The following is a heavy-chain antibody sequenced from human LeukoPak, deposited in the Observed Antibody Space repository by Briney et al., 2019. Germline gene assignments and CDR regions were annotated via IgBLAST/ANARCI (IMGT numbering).Heavy chain of an antibody. V-gene: IGHV4-4*07. CDR1: GGSISSYY. CDR3: AREVEGAASPHFDY. D-gene: IGHD6-13*01. Sequence: SETLSLTCTVSGGSISSYYLSWIRQPAGKGLEWIGRIYTSGSTNYNPSLKSRVTMSVDTSKNQFSLKLSSVTAADTAVYYCAREVEGAASPHFDYWGQGTLVTVSS. J-gene: IGHJ4*02. CDR2: IYTSGST.